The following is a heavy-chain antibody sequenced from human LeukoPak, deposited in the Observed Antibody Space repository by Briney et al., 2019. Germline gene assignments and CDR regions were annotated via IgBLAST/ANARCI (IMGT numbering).Heavy chain of an antibody. CDR1: GDSISSGGYY. CDR2: ISGSGGST. CDR3: AKGSNNTSSPFGY. Sequence: ETLSLTCTVSGDSISSGGYYWSWVRQAPGKGLEWVSAISGSGGSTYYADSVKGRFSISRDNSKNTLYLQMNSLRVEDTAVYYCAKGSNNTSSPFGYWGQGTLVTVSS. V-gene: IGHV3-23*01. J-gene: IGHJ4*02. D-gene: IGHD2-2*01.